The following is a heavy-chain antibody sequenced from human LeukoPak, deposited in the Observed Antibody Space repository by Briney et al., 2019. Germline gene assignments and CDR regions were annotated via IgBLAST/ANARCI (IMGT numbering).Heavy chain of an antibody. J-gene: IGHJ4*02. CDR1: GFSFSNHA. D-gene: IGHD7-27*01. CDR2: ISGSDGST. CDR3: AKANWGSGRFFDY. V-gene: IGHV3-23*01. Sequence: GGSLRLSCAASGFSFSNHAMSWVRQAPGKGLEWVSVISGSDGSTYYADSVKGRLTISRDDSKNTLYLQVNSLRAEDTAVYYCAKANWGSGRFFDYWGQGALVTVSS.